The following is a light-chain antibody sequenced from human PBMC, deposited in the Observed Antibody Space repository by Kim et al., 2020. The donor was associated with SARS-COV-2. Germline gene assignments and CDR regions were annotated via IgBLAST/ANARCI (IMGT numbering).Light chain of an antibody. V-gene: IGLV6-57*03. CDR1: GGSITSND. CDR2: EDN. CDR3: QSYDSSNQGV. Sequence: KSVPTPCTRSGGSITSNDGKWYQKRPRSATTTGIYEDNQRPSGVPDRFSGSIDSSSNSASITISGLKTEDEADYYCQSYDSSNQGVFGGGTQLTVL. J-gene: IGLJ2*01.